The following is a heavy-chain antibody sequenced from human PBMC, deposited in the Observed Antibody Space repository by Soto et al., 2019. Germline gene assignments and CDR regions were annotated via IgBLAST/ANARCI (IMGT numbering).Heavy chain of an antibody. V-gene: IGHV5-51*01. CDR3: FRGGVTSRTFDY. CDR1: GYIIKNYW. CDR2: IFPDDSDT. Sequence: GESLKISCKASGYIIKNYWIGWVRQMPGQGLEWMGIIFPDDSDTRYSPSFQGHVTISVDKSISTAYVQWSSLKASDSAIYYCFRGGVTSRTFDYWGQGALVTVSS. J-gene: IGHJ4*02. D-gene: IGHD3-16*01.